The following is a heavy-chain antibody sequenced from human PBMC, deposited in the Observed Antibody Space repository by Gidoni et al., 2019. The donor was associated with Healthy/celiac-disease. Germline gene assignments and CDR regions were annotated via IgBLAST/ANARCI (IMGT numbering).Heavy chain of an antibody. V-gene: IGHV1-2*02. Sequence: QVQLVQSGAEVKKPGASVKVSCKASGYSFTDHSMHGVRQAPGHGLEWMGWINPNSGGTNNAQKFQGRVTMTRDTSISTAYMELSRLRSDDTAVYYCARDLSWTPYYYDSSGYDNTGDYWGQGTLVTVSS. CDR2: INPNSGGT. CDR1: GYSFTDHS. D-gene: IGHD3-22*01. J-gene: IGHJ4*02. CDR3: ARDLSWTPYYYDSSGYDNTGDY.